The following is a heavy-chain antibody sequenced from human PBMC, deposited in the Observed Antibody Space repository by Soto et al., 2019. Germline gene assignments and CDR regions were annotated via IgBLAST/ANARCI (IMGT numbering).Heavy chain of an antibody. Sequence: QMQLQASGPGLVKPSETLSLTCNVSGASVSHGYWSWIRQPPGKGLEWIGFMYFGGSFNYNPSLTRRAPISVETSKTPFSMKLTPVTASDTAVYYCARSYYASTGFAVAPWGQGTLVTVSS. CDR2: MYFGGSF. D-gene: IGHD3-22*01. CDR1: GASVSHGY. V-gene: IGHV4-59*02. J-gene: IGHJ5*02. CDR3: ARSYYASTGFAVAP.